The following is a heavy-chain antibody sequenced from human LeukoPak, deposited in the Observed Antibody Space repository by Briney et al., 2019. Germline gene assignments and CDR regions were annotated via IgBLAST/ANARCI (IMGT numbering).Heavy chain of an antibody. CDR2: ISPVLNIA. V-gene: IGHV1-69*04. CDR3: AREGSTTLGAFDL. Sequence: GASVKVSCKASGGTFSSYAISWVRQAPGQGLEWMGRISPVLNIANYAQKFQGRLTITADRFTNTAYMDLSRLRSEDTATYFCAREGSTTLGAFDLWGQGTMVTVSS. J-gene: IGHJ3*01. D-gene: IGHD1-7*01. CDR1: GGTFSSYA.